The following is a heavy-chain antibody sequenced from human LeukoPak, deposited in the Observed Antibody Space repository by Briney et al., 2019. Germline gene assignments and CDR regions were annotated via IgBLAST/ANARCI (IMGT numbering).Heavy chain of an antibody. CDR2: INSSGGST. CDR1: GYTFTSYY. V-gene: IGHV1-46*01. Sequence: ASVKVSCKASGYTFTSYYMRWVRQAPGQGLEWMGIINSSGGSTSYAQKFQGRVTMTRDTSTSTVYMELSSLRSEDTAVYYCARATPRQVDYWGQGTLVTVSS. J-gene: IGHJ4*02. CDR3: ARATPRQVDY.